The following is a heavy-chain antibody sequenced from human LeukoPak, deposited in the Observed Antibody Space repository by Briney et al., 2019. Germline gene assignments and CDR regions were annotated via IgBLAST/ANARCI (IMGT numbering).Heavy chain of an antibody. CDR2: ISTYNGDT. CDR3: ARDPSNTSGWYIYFDF. D-gene: IGHD6-19*01. Sequence: ASVKVSCKTSGYSFTHYAISWVRQAPGQGLEWMGWISTYNGDTKYALKLQGRFTMTSDTSTSTVYMELRSLTSDDTAVYYCARDPSNTSGWYIYFDFWGQGTLVTVSS. V-gene: IGHV1-18*01. CDR1: GYSFTHYA. J-gene: IGHJ4*02.